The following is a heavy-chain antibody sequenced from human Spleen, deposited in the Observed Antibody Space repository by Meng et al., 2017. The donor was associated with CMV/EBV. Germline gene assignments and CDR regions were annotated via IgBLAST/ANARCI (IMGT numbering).Heavy chain of an antibody. V-gene: IGHV3-23*01. D-gene: IGHD4/OR15-4a*01. J-gene: IGHJ5*01. CDR2: ISGSGRSI. CDR1: GFTFRSYI. CDR3: AKDDYNSSPRRFDS. Sequence: GGSLRLSCAASGFTFRSYIMSWVRQAPGKGLEWVSAISGSGRSIYYADSVKGRFTISRDNSKNTLYPQMNSLRAGDTAVYYCAKDDYNSSPRRFDSWGQGTLVTVSS.